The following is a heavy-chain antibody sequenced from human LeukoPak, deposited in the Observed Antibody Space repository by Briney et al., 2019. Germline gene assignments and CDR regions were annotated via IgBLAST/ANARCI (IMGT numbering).Heavy chain of an antibody. Sequence: PGGSPKLSCAASGFTFSGSAMHWVRQASGKGLEWVGRIRSKANSYATAYAASVKGRFTISRDDSKNTAYLQMNSLKTEDTAVYYCTRNIVVVPAAFDAFDIWGQGTMVTVSS. CDR2: IRSKANSYAT. D-gene: IGHD2-2*01. J-gene: IGHJ3*02. V-gene: IGHV3-73*01. CDR1: GFTFSGSA. CDR3: TRNIVVVPAAFDAFDI.